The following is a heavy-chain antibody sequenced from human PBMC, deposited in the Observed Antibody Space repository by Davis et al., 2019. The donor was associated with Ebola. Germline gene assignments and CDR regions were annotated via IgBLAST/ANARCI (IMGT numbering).Heavy chain of an antibody. CDR2: IPSDSRYI. CDR3: ARGVVGVTWNDY. D-gene: IGHD1-26*01. Sequence: PGGSLRLSCAASGFIFSGSGVHWVRQAPGKGLEWVSSIPSDSRYIYYADSVQGRFTISRDNSKNSLYLQMNSLRDEDTAVYYCARGVVGVTWNDYWGQGTLVTVSS. V-gene: IGHV3-21*01. J-gene: IGHJ4*02. CDR1: GFIFSGSG.